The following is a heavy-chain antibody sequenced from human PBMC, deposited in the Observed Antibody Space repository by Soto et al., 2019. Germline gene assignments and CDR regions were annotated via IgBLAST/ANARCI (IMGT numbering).Heavy chain of an antibody. CDR2: MNPNSGNT. CDR1: GYTFTSYD. J-gene: IGHJ4*02. Sequence: ASVKVSCKASGYTFTSYDINWVRQTTGQGLEWMGWMNPNSGNTGYAQKFQGRVTMTRNTSISTAYMELSSLRSEDTAVYYCVWGVGDSSSYFDYWGQGTLVTVSS. V-gene: IGHV1-8*01. D-gene: IGHD6-6*01. CDR3: VWGVGDSSSYFDY.